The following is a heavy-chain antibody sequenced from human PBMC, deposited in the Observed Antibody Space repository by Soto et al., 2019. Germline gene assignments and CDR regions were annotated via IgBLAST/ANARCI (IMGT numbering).Heavy chain of an antibody. CDR2: IYYSGST. D-gene: IGHD4-17*01. J-gene: IGHJ4*02. CDR3: AINLGDYDY. V-gene: IGHV4-59*08. CDR1: GGSISSYY. Sequence: PSETLSLTCTVSGGSISSYYWSWIRQPPGKGLEWIGYIYYSGSTNYNPSLKSRVTISVDTSKNQFSLKLSSVTAADTAVYYCAINLGDYDYWGQGTLVTVSS.